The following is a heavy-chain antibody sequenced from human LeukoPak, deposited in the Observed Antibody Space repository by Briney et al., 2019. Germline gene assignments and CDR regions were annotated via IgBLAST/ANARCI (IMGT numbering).Heavy chain of an antibody. D-gene: IGHD3-10*01. CDR2: INPNSGGT. J-gene: IGHJ5*02. Sequence: ASVKVSCKASGYTFTGYYMHWVRQAPGQGLEWMGWINPNSGGTNYAQKFQGRVTMTRDTSISTAYMEPSRLRSDDTAVYYCARGYYGSGSYYTNPWGQGTLVTVSS. CDR3: ARGYYGSGSYYTNP. V-gene: IGHV1-2*02. CDR1: GYTFTGYY.